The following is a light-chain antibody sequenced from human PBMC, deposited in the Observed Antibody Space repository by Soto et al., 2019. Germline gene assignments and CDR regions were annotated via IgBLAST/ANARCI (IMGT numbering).Light chain of an antibody. CDR2: EVS. V-gene: IGLV2-23*02. Sequence: LTQPASVSGSPGQSITISCTGTISDVGTYNLVSWFQQHPGKAPKLMIYEVSERPSGVSNRFSGSKSGNAASLTISGLQAEDEADYHCCSYAGGGTYVFGTGTKLTVL. CDR3: CSYAGGGTYV. J-gene: IGLJ1*01. CDR1: ISDVGTYNL.